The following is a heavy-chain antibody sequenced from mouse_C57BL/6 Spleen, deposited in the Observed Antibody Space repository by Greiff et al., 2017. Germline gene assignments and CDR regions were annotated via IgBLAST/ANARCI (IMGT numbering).Heavy chain of an antibody. V-gene: IGHV7-3*01. D-gene: IGHD1-2*01. CDR1: GFTFTDYY. Sequence: EVQGVESGGGLVQPGGSLSFSCAASGFTFTDYYMSWVSQPPGKALEWLGFIRNKANGYTTEYSASVQGRFTISRDHTQSILYLQMNALRAEDSATYYCASYRAVDSYGYFDVWGTGTTVTVSS. CDR2: IRNKANGYTT. J-gene: IGHJ1*03. CDR3: ASYRAVDSYGYFDV.